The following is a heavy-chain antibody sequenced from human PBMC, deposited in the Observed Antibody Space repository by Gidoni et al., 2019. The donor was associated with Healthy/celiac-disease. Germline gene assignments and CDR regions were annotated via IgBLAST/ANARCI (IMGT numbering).Heavy chain of an antibody. J-gene: IGHJ6*02. V-gene: IGHV4-4*07. CDR3: ARDGDQLLRPHYYYYGMDV. CDR2: IYTSGST. Sequence: QVQLQESGPGLVTPSETLSLTCTVSGGSISSYYWSWIRQPAGKGLEWIGRIYTSGSTNYNPSLKSRVTMSVDTSKNQFSRKLSSVTAADTAVYYCARDGDQLLRPHYYYYGMDVWGQGTTVTVSS. D-gene: IGHD2-2*01. CDR1: GGSISSYY.